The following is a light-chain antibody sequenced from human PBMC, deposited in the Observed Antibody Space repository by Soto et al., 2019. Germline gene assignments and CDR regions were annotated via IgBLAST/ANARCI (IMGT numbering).Light chain of an antibody. V-gene: IGKV3-20*01. CDR2: GIS. J-gene: IGKJ2*01. Sequence: ESVLTQSPGTLSLSPGERATLSCRASQSVTNRYFAWYQQKPGQAPRLLIYGISNRAAGIPDRFSASGSGTDFTLTISRLEPEDFVVYFCQQYSTLPHTFGQGTKLEVK. CDR1: QSVTNRY. CDR3: QQYSTLPHT.